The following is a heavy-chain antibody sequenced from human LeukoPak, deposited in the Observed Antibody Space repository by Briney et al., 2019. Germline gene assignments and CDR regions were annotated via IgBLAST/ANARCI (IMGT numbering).Heavy chain of an antibody. CDR1: GGTFSSYA. CDR2: IIPIFGTA. D-gene: IGHD2-2*01. Sequence: GASVKVSCKASGGTFSSYAISWVRQAPGQGLEWMGGIIPIFGTANYAQKFQGRVTITADGSTSTAYMELSSLRSEDTAVYYCARDLPGYCSSTSCRPFDPWGQGTLVTVSS. J-gene: IGHJ5*02. V-gene: IGHV1-69*13. CDR3: ARDLPGYCSSTSCRPFDP.